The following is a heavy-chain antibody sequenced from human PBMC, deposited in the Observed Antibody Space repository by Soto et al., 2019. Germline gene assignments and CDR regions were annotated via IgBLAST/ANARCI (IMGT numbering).Heavy chain of an antibody. CDR1: GYTFTGHH. CDR2: INPIRGGT. Sequence: QVQLEQSGAEVKTPGASVKVSCKTSGYTFTGHHIHWVRQAPGQGLEWMGWINPIRGGTKYREKFQGRDSITRDKSSSTASMELSSLTSDASAVYYCAKDGRHCSGGSWTQGHWGQGTLVTVSS. J-gene: IGHJ4*02. V-gene: IGHV1-2*02. CDR3: AKDGRHCSGGSWTQGH. D-gene: IGHD2-15*01.